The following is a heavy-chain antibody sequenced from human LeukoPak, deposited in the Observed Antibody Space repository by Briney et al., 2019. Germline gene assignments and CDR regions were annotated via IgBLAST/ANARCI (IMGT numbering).Heavy chain of an antibody. V-gene: IGHV1-46*01. Sequence: ATVKVSCKASGYTFTNYHMNWVRQAPGQGLEWMGIINPSGGSTTNAQKFQGRVIMTRDMSTSTVYMELSSLRSEDTAVYFCARYGHSPFFDYWGQGTLVIVSS. CDR1: GYTFTNYH. CDR2: INPSGGST. CDR3: ARYGHSPFFDY. J-gene: IGHJ4*02. D-gene: IGHD4-17*01.